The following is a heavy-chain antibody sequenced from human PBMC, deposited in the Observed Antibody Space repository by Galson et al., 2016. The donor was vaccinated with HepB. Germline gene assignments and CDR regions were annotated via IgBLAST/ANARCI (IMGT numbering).Heavy chain of an antibody. Sequence: SETLSLTCTVSGGSISSSSYYWGWIRQPPGKGLEWLGELYVSGGTNYNPSLKSRVTMSVDKSKNQFSLKLHSVTAADTAVYYCARGMATFEYWGQGTLVTVSS. CDR1: GGSISSSSYY. J-gene: IGHJ4*02. CDR2: LYVSGGT. V-gene: IGHV4-39*07. CDR3: ARGMATFEY. D-gene: IGHD5-24*01.